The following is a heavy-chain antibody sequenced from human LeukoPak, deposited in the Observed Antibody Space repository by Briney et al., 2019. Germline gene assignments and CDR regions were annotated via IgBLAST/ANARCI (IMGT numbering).Heavy chain of an antibody. J-gene: IGHJ4*02. CDR1: GFTFSSYG. D-gene: IGHD3-3*01. V-gene: IGHV3-30*02. CDR3: AKDRGITIFGVVIFDY. CDR2: IRYDGSNK. Sequence: PGGSLRLSCAASGFTFSSYGMHWVRQAPGKGLEWVAFIRYDGSNKYYADSVKGRFTISRDNSKNTLYLQMNSLRAEDTAVYYCAKDRGITIFGVVIFDYWGQGTLVTVSS.